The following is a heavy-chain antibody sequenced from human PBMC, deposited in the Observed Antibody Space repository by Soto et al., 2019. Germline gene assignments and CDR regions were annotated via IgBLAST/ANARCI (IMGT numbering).Heavy chain of an antibody. D-gene: IGHD2-2*01. CDR1: GGSVSSGSYY. J-gene: IGHJ5*02. Sequence: PSETLSLTCTVSGGSVSSGSYYWSWIRQPPGKRLEWIGYIYYSGSTNYNPSLKSRVTISVDTSKNQFSLKLSSVTAADTAVYYCARGRYCSSTSCREYNWFDPWGQGTLVTVSS. CDR2: IYYSGST. V-gene: IGHV4-61*01. CDR3: ARGRYCSSTSCREYNWFDP.